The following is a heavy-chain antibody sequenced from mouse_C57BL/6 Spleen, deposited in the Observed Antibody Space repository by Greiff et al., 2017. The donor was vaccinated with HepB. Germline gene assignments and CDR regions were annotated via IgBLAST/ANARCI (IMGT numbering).Heavy chain of an antibody. CDR1: GYTFTSYD. V-gene: IGHV1-85*01. D-gene: IGHD2-4*01. CDR3: ARSPGHDYDGYWYFDV. J-gene: IGHJ1*03. Sequence: VQLQQSGPELVKPGASVKLSCKASGYTFTSYDINWVKQRPGQGLEWIGWIYPRDGSTKYNEKFKGKATLTVDTSSSTAYMELHSLTSEDSAVYFCARSPGHDYDGYWYFDVWGTGTTVTVSS. CDR2: IYPRDGST.